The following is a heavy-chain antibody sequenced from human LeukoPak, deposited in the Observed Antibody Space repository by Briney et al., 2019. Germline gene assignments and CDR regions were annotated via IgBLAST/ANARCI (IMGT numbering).Heavy chain of an antibody. Sequence: GGSLRLSCAASGFTFSSYAMSWVRQAPGKGLEWVSAISGSGGSTYYADSVKGRFTISRDNSKNTLYLQINSLRAEDTAVYYCAKDKVWFGELLTSYYYGMDVWGQGSTVTVSS. CDR2: ISGSGGST. D-gene: IGHD3-10*01. J-gene: IGHJ6*02. CDR3: AKDKVWFGELLTSYYYGMDV. CDR1: GFTFSSYA. V-gene: IGHV3-23*01.